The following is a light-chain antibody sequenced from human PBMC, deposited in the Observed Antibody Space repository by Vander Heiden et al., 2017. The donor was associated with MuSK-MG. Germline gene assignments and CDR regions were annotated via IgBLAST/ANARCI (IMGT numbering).Light chain of an antibody. Sequence: DIQMTQSPPSLSASVGDRVTITCRASQSISRNLNWFQQKPGKAPKVLIYNASNLQSGVPSRFSGSGSGTDFTLTISSLQPEDFATYYCQQTYSIPRGFGRGTKVEVK. CDR2: NAS. J-gene: IGKJ1*01. CDR1: QSISRN. CDR3: QQTYSIPRG. V-gene: IGKV1-39*01.